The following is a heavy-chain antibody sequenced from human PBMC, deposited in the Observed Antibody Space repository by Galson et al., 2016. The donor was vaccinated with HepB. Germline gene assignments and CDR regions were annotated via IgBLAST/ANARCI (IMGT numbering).Heavy chain of an antibody. J-gene: IGHJ4*02. Sequence: SLRLSCAASGFIFNSYGIHWVRQAPGKGLEWVAFIWYDGSDEYYTESVKGRFTISRDNSKNTMFLQMNSLRAEDTAVYYCARDAMYSYDNSGYYVPGYFDYWGQGILVTVSS. CDR3: ARDAMYSYDNSGYYVPGYFDY. CDR2: IWYDGSDE. D-gene: IGHD3-22*01. V-gene: IGHV3-33*01. CDR1: GFIFNSYG.